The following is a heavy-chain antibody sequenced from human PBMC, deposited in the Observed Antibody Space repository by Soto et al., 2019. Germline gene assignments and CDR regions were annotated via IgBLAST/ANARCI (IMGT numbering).Heavy chain of an antibody. V-gene: IGHV1-8*01. CDR3: ATASYYDFWSGYHPSGYGMDV. Sequence: ASVKVSCKASGYTFTSYDINWVRQATGQGLEWMGWMNPNSGNTGYAQKFQGRVTMTRNTSISTAYMELSSLRSEDTAVYYCATASYYDFWSGYHPSGYGMDVWGPGTTVTVYS. D-gene: IGHD3-3*01. CDR2: MNPNSGNT. J-gene: IGHJ6*02. CDR1: GYTFTSYD.